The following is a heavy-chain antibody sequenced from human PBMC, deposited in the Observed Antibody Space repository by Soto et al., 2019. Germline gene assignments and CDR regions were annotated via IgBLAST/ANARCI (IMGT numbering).Heavy chain of an antibody. J-gene: IGHJ4*02. D-gene: IGHD6-19*01. CDR3: ATTAYSSGWADY. V-gene: IGHV1-3*01. CDR1: GYTFTSYA. Sequence: QVQLVQSGAEVKKPGASVKVSCKASGYTFTSYAIQWVRQASGQRLEWMGWVSGDSGNTKYSQKFQGRVTITRDTSARTAYMELTSLTSEDTAFYYCATTAYSSGWADYWGQGTPVTVSS. CDR2: VSGDSGNT.